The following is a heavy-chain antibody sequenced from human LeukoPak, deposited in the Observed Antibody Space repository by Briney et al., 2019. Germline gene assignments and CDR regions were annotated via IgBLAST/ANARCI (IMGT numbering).Heavy chain of an antibody. J-gene: IGHJ4*02. V-gene: IGHV4-38-2*02. D-gene: IGHD3-10*01. CDR1: GYSISSGYY. Sequence: PSETLSLTCTVSGYSISSGYYWGWIRQPPGKGPEWIGSIFHSGSTSYNPSLKSRVTISIDTSKNQFSLKLSSVTAADTAMYYCARHPGYWGQGTLVTVSS. CDR3: ARHPGY. CDR2: IFHSGST.